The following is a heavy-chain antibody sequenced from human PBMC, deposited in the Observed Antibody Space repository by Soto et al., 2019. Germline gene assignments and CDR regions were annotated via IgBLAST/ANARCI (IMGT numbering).Heavy chain of an antibody. Sequence: QVQLVQSGAEVKKPGSSVKVSCKASGGTFSSYAISWVRQAPGQGLEWMGGIIPIFGTANYAQKFQGRVTITADESTSTAYMELSSLISEDTAVYYCARGPPSRGGYSYGYIDYWGQGTLVTVSS. J-gene: IGHJ4*02. V-gene: IGHV1-69*01. CDR2: IIPIFGTA. CDR3: ARGPPSRGGYSYGYIDY. CDR1: GGTFSSYA. D-gene: IGHD5-18*01.